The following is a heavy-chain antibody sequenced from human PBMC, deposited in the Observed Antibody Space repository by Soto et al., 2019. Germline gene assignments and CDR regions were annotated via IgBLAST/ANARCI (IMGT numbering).Heavy chain of an antibody. Sequence: GGSLRLSCAASGFTFSTYTMSWIRQAPGKGLEWVSAISGSGGSPSYADSVQGRFTISRDNPKNTLYLQMNSLRAEDTAMYYCAKARCSTTNCYVPDYWGQGTLVTVSS. CDR1: GFTFSTYT. V-gene: IGHV3-23*01. CDR3: AKARCSTTNCYVPDY. D-gene: IGHD2-2*01. J-gene: IGHJ4*02. CDR2: ISGSGGSP.